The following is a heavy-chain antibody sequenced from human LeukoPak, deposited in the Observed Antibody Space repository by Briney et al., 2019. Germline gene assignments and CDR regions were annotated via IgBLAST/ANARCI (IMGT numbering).Heavy chain of an antibody. CDR2: NYHSGST. V-gene: IGHV4-4*02. Sequence: SGTLSLTCAVSGGSISSSNWWSWVRQPPGKGLEWIGENYHSGSTNYNPSLKSRVTISVDKSKNQFSLKLSSVTAADTAVYYCARAWGYDFWSGYYEGYFDYWGQGTLVTVSS. CDR3: ARAWGYDFWSGYYEGYFDY. CDR1: GGSISSSNW. J-gene: IGHJ4*02. D-gene: IGHD3-3*01.